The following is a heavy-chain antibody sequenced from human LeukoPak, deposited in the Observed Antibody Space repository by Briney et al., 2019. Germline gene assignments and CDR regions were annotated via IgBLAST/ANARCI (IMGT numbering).Heavy chain of an antibody. CDR1: GGSISSYY. D-gene: IGHD6-13*01. V-gene: IGHV4-59*01. J-gene: IGHJ3*02. CDR2: IYYSGST. CDR3: ARNRKQQLVGDAFDI. Sequence: SETLSLTCTVSGGSISSYYWSWIRQPPGKGLEWIGYIYYSGSTNYNPSLKSRVTISVDTSKNQFSLKLSSVTDADTAVYYCARNRKQQLVGDAFDIWGQGTMVTVSS.